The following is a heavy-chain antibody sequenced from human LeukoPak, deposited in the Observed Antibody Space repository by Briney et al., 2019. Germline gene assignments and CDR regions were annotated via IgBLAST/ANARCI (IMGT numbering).Heavy chain of an antibody. V-gene: IGHV3-53*01. CDR1: GFTVSSSF. CDR3: AREVISTPSYFDY. J-gene: IGHJ4*02. Sequence: GGSLRLSCAASGFTVSSSFIYWVRRAPGKGLEWVSFIHRDDKTYYADSVKGRFTMSRDSSKNALYLQMNSLGADDTAVYYCAREVISTPSYFDYWGQGILVTVSS. D-gene: IGHD2-2*01. CDR2: IHRDDKT.